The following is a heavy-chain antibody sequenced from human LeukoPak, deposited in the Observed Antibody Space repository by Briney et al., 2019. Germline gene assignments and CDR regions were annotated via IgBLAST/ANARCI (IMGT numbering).Heavy chain of an antibody. CDR3: AKDRRYSYGRGILDY. CDR1: RFTFSSYA. CDR2: ISGSGGST. D-gene: IGHD5-18*01. V-gene: IGHV3-23*01. Sequence: GGSLRLSCVASRFTFSSYAMSWVRQTPGKGLEWVSAISGSGGSTYYADSVKGRFTISRDNSKNTLYLQMNSLRAEDTAVYYCAKDRRYSYGRGILDYWGQGTLVTVSS. J-gene: IGHJ4*02.